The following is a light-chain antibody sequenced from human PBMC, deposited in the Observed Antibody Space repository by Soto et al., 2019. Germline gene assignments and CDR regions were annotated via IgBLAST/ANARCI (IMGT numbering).Light chain of an antibody. Sequence: TQYKETLSVSPGERATLSCRASQSVSSNLAWHQQRPGQAPRLLIYGASTRATGVPARFSGGGSGTEFTLTITSLQSEDFAVYWCQQYTNLPLPFGPGTRLEIK. CDR2: GAS. CDR1: QSVSSN. V-gene: IGKV3D-15*01. J-gene: IGKJ5*01. CDR3: QQYTNLPLP.